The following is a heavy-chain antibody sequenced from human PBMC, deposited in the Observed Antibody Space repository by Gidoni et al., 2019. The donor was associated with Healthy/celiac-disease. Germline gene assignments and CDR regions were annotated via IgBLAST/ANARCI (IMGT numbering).Heavy chain of an antibody. CDR2: ISGSGGST. CDR3: AKGPKRIVVVVAATGGGYYMDV. J-gene: IGHJ6*03. D-gene: IGHD2-15*01. Sequence: EVQLLESGGGLVQPGGSLRLSCAASGFTFSSYAMTWVRQAPGNGLEWVSSISGSGGSTYYADSVKGRFTISRDNSKNTLYLQMNSLRAEDTAVYYCAKGPKRIVVVVAATGGGYYMDVWGKGTTVTVSS. CDR1: GFTFSSYA. V-gene: IGHV3-23*01.